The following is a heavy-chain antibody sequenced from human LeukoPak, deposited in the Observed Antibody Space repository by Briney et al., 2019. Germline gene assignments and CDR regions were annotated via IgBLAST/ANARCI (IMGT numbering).Heavy chain of an antibody. D-gene: IGHD2-2*01. CDR1: GYSFTSYW. CDR3: ARVPVVPDAWYGMDV. V-gene: IGHV5-51*01. J-gene: IGHJ6*02. CDR2: IYPGDSDT. Sequence: GESLKISCKGSGYSFTSYWIGWVRQMPGKGLEWMGIIYPGDSDTRYSPSFQGQVTISADKSISTAYLQWSSLKASDTAMYYCARVPVVPDAWYGMDVWGQGTTVTVSS.